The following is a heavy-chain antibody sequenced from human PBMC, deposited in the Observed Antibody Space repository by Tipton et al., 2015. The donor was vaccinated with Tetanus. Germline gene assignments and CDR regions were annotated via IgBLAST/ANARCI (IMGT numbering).Heavy chain of an antibody. J-gene: IGHJ4*02. CDR2: SWYDGTDK. V-gene: IGHV3-33*01. D-gene: IGHD2-15*01. Sequence: SGFIFSSYGIHWVRQAPGKGLEWVAVSWYDGTDKYYADSVKGRFTISRDNSKNTLYLQMNSLRAEDTAVYYCAIEADCSGGSCFSGDFDNWGQGTQVTVSS. CDR1: GFIFSSYG. CDR3: AIEADCSGGSCFSGDFDN.